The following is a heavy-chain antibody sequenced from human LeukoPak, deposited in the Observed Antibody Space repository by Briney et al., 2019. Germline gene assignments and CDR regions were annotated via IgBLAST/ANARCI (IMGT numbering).Heavy chain of an antibody. J-gene: IGHJ5*02. V-gene: IGHV4-61*02. CDR3: ARGQGATVPQMGKNWFDP. CDR2: IYTSGRT. D-gene: IGHD2-8*01. CDR1: GGSISSGSYY. Sequence: SETLSLTCTVSGGSISSGSYYWTWIRQPAGKGLEWIGRIYTSGRTDYNPSLKSRVTISVDTSKNQFSLKLISVTAADTAVYYCARGQGATVPQMGKNWFDPWGQGTRVIVSS.